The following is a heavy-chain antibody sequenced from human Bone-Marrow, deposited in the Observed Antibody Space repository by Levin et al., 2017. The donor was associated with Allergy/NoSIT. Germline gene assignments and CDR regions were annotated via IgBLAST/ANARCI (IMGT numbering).Heavy chain of an antibody. V-gene: IGHV4-38-2*01. J-gene: IGHJ6*02. D-gene: IGHD1-26*01. CDR3: ARIPHAIVDTSVRLYGMDV. Sequence: RSQTLSLTCPVTGYSISSGYHWGWIRQSPGKGLEWIGSTDNSGSTYCNPSLESRVTISVDTSSNQFSLRLNSVTAADTAVYYCARIPHAIVDTSVRLYGMDVWGQGTTVIVSS. CDR1: GYSISSGYH. CDR2: TDNSGST.